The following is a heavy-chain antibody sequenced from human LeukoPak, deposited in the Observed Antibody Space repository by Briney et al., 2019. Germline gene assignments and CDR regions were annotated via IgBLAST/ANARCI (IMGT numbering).Heavy chain of an antibody. CDR2: ISSRSTYI. J-gene: IGHJ6*04. CDR3: AKSTRAVMAMMDV. Sequence: GGSLRLSCAASGFTFSSYSMNWVRQAPGKGMEWVSSISSRSTYIYHADSVKGRFTVSRDNAKNSLFLQMNSLRAEDTAVYFCAKSTRAVMAMMDVWGKGTTVTVSS. D-gene: IGHD3-16*01. V-gene: IGHV3-21*01. CDR1: GFTFSSYS.